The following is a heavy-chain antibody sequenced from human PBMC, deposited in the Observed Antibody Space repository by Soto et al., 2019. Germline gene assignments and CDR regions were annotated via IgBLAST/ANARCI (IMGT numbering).Heavy chain of an antibody. J-gene: IGHJ6*02. CDR2: IDPSDSYT. CDR3: ARRAGRGWYYYYYGMDV. Sequence: GESLKISCKGSGYSFTSYWISWVRQMPGKGLEWMGRIDPSDSYTNYSPSFQGHVTISADKSISTAYLQWRSLKASDTAMYYCARRAGRGWYYYYYGMDVWGQGTTVTVSS. CDR1: GYSFTSYW. D-gene: IGHD6-19*01. V-gene: IGHV5-10-1*01.